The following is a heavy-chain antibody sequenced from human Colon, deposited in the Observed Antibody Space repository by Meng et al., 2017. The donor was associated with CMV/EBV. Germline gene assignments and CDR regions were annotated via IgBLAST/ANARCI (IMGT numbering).Heavy chain of an antibody. J-gene: IGHJ2*01. V-gene: IGHV1-69*05. CDR2: IIPIFGKA. Sequence: KASGGTFNTYAISWVRQAHGQGLDWMGGIIPIFGKANFAQKFRGRLTITTDESTSTAYMELSSLISEDTAVYYCALAARPGYWYFDLWGRGTLVTVSS. CDR3: ALAARPGYWYFDL. CDR1: GGTFNTYA. D-gene: IGHD6-6*01.